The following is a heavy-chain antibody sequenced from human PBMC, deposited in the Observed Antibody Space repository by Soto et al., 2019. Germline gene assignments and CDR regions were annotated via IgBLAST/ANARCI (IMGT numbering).Heavy chain of an antibody. V-gene: IGHV4-4*02. CDR1: GGSISSSNW. CDR3: AGWIQLQQSYTYGMDV. Sequence: QVQLQESGPGLVKPSGTLSLTCAVSGGSISSSNWWSWVRQPPAKGLEWIGEIYHSGSTNYNPSLKSRVTISVDESKNQCALKLSSVTAADTAVYYCAGWIQLQQSYTYGMDVWGQGPTVTVSS. CDR2: IYHSGST. D-gene: IGHD5-18*01. J-gene: IGHJ6*02.